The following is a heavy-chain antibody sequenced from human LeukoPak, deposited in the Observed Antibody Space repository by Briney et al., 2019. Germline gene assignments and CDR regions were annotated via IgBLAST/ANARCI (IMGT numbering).Heavy chain of an antibody. CDR3: ARDQYYGSSGYYTWGGFDI. Sequence: GGSLRLSCAASGFAFTSDSMNWVRQAPGKGLEWVSYISSRSRTIYYADSVKGRFTISRDNAKNSLYLQINSLRAEDTAVYFCARDQYYGSSGYYTWGGFDIWGQGTMVTVSS. V-gene: IGHV3-48*01. CDR2: ISSRSRTI. J-gene: IGHJ3*02. D-gene: IGHD3-22*01. CDR1: GFAFTSDS.